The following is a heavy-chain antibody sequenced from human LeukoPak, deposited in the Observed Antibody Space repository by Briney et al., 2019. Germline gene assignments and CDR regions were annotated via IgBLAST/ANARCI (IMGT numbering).Heavy chain of an antibody. CDR3: ARTPGVASAFDY. CDR2: IYSGGST. Sequence: PGGSLRLSCEASGFTVRGTYMSWVRQAPGKGLEWVSVIYSGGSTYYADSVKGRFTISRDNSKNTLYLQMNSLRAEDTAVYYCARTPGVASAFDYWGQGTLVTVSS. V-gene: IGHV3-53*01. J-gene: IGHJ4*02. CDR1: GFTVRGTY. D-gene: IGHD3-3*01.